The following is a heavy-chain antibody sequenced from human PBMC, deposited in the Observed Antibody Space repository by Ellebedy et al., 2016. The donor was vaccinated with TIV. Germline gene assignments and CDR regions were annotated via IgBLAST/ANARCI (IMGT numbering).Heavy chain of an antibody. CDR2: VYHTGTT. CDR3: TRTVQLAFYMNV. J-gene: IGHJ6*03. Sequence: MPSETLSLTCSVSGSSLTDYYWSWIRQSPRKGLEWIGNVYHTGTTIYNPSLQRRVTLSVDTSNNQFSLKLTPVTAADTAVYYCTRTVQLAFYMNVWGRGTSVTV. V-gene: IGHV4-59*08. CDR1: GSSLTDYY. D-gene: IGHD3-3*02.